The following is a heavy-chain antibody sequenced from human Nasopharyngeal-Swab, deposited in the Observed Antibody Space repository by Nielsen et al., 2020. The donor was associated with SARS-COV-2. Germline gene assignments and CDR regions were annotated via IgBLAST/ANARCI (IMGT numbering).Heavy chain of an antibody. V-gene: IGHV4-39*07. CDR1: GGSISSSSYY. CDR3: ARIRITMVQGVIDPMDNWFDP. Sequence: SETLSLTCTVSGGSISSSSYYWGWIRQPPGKGLEWIGSIYYSGSTYYNPPLKSRVTISVDTSKNQFSLKLSSVTAADTAVYYCARIRITMVQGVIDPMDNWFDPWGQGTLVTVSS. D-gene: IGHD3-10*01. CDR2: IYYSGST. J-gene: IGHJ5*02.